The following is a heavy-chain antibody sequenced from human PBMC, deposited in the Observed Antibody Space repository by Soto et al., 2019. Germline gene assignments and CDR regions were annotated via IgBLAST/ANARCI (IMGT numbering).Heavy chain of an antibody. V-gene: IGHV4-4*02. CDR2: IYHSGST. CDR1: GGSISSSNW. CDR3: ATDRLHYAFDI. Sequence: ASETLSLTCTVSGGSISSSNWWSWVRQPPGKGLEWIGEIYHSGSTNYNPSLKSRVTISVDKSKNQFSLKLSSVTAADTAVHYCATDRLHYAFDIWGQGTMVTVSS. J-gene: IGHJ3*02.